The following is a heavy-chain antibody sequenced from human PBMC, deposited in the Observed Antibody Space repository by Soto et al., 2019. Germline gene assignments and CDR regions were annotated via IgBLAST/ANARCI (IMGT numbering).Heavy chain of an antibody. CDR1: GGTYSSYA. V-gene: IGHV1-8*02. J-gene: IGHJ5*02. D-gene: IGHD3-3*01. Sequence: GTSVKVSCKASGGTYSSYAITWVRQATGQGFEYLGWMNPNSGNTGYVKKFQGRVTMTRDTSMSTAYMELSSLRSEDTAVYYCARDLGPKRPELLEWLSSIPIVRPTNWFDPWGQGTLVTVSS. CDR2: MNPNSGNT. CDR3: ARDLGPKRPELLEWLSSIPIVRPTNWFDP.